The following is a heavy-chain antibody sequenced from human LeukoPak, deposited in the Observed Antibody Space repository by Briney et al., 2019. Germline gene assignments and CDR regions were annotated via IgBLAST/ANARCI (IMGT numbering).Heavy chain of an antibody. J-gene: IGHJ6*02. Sequence: GGSLRLSCAASGFTFSSYAMSWVRQAPGKGLEWVSAINGSGGSTYYADSVKGRFTISRDNSRNTLYLQMNSLRAEDTAVYYCAKGGSSSSWWVGYYGMDVWGQGTTVTVSS. V-gene: IGHV3-23*01. CDR2: INGSGGST. D-gene: IGHD6-13*01. CDR1: GFTFSSYA. CDR3: AKGGSSSSWWVGYYGMDV.